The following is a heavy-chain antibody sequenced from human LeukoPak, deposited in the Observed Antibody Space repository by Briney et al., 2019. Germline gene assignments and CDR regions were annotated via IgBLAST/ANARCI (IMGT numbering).Heavy chain of an antibody. V-gene: IGHV4-30-4*08. D-gene: IGHD3-22*01. Sequence: PSETLSLTCTVSGGSISSGDYYWSWIRQPPGKGLEWIGYIYYSGSTYYNPSLKSRVTISVDTSKNQFSLKLSSVTAADTAVYYCTRDSPPHYYDSSGYYGENAFDIWGQGTMVTVSS. CDR2: IYYSGST. CDR1: GGSISSGDYY. J-gene: IGHJ3*02. CDR3: TRDSPPHYYDSSGYYGENAFDI.